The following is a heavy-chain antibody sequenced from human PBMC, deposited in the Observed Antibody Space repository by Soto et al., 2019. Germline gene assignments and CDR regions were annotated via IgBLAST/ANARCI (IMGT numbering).Heavy chain of an antibody. CDR2: ISWNSGSI. J-gene: IGHJ4*02. D-gene: IGHD6-19*01. CDR1: GFTFDDYA. V-gene: IGHV3-9*01. Sequence: GGSLRLSCAASGFTFDDYAMHWVRQAPGKGLEWVSGISWNSGSIGYADSVKGRFTISRDNAKNSLYLQMNSLRAEDTALYYCAKDPEPGIAVAGTFDYWGQGTLVTVSS. CDR3: AKDPEPGIAVAGTFDY.